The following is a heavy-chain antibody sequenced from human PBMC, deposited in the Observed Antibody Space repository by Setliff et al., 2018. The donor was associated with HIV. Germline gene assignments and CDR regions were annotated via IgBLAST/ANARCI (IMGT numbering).Heavy chain of an antibody. D-gene: IGHD3-10*01. V-gene: IGHV3-7*01. Sequence: GGSLRLSCAASGFTFSSYWMSWVRQAPGKGLEWVASIKQDGITKYYVDSVKGRFTVSRDNSKNTVYLQMNSLRDEDRAVYYCARESSTVRGVIDIWGQGTMVTVSS. CDR1: GFTFSSYW. J-gene: IGHJ3*02. CDR2: IKQDGITK. CDR3: ARESSTVRGVIDI.